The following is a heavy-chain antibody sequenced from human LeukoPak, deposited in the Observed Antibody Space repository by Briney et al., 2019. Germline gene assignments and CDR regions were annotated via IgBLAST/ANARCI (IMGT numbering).Heavy chain of an antibody. Sequence: ASVKVSCKASGYTFTSYGISWVRQAPGQGLEWMRWISAYNGNTNYAQKLQGRVTMTTDTSTSTAYMELRSLRSDDTAVYYCARDDCSSTSCYTPPFDYWGQGTLVTVSS. CDR2: ISAYNGNT. J-gene: IGHJ4*02. CDR3: ARDDCSSTSCYTPPFDY. CDR1: GYTFTSYG. V-gene: IGHV1-18*01. D-gene: IGHD2-2*02.